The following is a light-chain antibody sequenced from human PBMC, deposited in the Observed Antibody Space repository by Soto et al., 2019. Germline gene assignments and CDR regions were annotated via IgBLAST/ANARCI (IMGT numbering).Light chain of an antibody. Sequence: QSALTQPRSVSGCPGQSVTVSCTGTSSDVGGYNYVSWYQQHPGKAPKLIISDVTNRPSGVPDRFSGSKSGNTASLAISGLEGEDEAEYYCCSYGGSYTLIFGGGTKLTVL. CDR2: DVT. V-gene: IGLV2-11*01. CDR1: SSDVGGYNY. CDR3: CSYGGSYTLI. J-gene: IGLJ2*01.